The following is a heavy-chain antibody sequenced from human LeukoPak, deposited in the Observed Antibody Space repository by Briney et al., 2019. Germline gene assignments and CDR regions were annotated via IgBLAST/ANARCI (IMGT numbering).Heavy chain of an antibody. CDR1: EGTFSSYA. CDR2: IIPIFGTA. V-gene: IGHV1-69*06. CDR3: ARDAKTGYYLFDY. J-gene: IGHJ4*02. Sequence: SVKVSCKASEGTFSSYAISWARQAPGQGLEWMGGIIPIFGTANYAQKFQGRVTITADKSTSTAYMELSSLRSEDTAVYYCARDAKTGYYLFDYWGQGTLVTVSS. D-gene: IGHD3-9*01.